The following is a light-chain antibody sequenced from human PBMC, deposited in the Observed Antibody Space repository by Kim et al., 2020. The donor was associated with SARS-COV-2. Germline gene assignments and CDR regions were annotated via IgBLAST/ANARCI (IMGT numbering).Light chain of an antibody. V-gene: IGLV3-21*04. J-gene: IGLJ2*01. CDR1: NIGRKS. CDR2: YDS. CDR3: QVWDSGVV. Sequence: SGAPGKTARITCGGNNIGRKSVHWYQQKPGQAPVLVIYYDSDRPSGIPERFSGSNSGNTATLTISRVEAGDEADYYCQVWDSGVVFGGGTQLTVL.